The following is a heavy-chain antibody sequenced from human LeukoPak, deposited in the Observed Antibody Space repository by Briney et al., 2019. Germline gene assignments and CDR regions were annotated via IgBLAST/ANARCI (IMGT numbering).Heavy chain of an antibody. CDR2: ISGSGGST. D-gene: IGHD1-20*01. CDR3: ARDQSWVAVTGHPLDY. V-gene: IGHV3-23*01. Sequence: GGSLRLSCAASGFTFSSYAMSWVRQAPGKGLEWVSAISGSGGSTYYADSVKGRFTISRDNSKNTLYLQMNSLRAEDTAVYYCARDQSWVAVTGHPLDYWGQGILVTVSS. J-gene: IGHJ4*02. CDR1: GFTFSSYA.